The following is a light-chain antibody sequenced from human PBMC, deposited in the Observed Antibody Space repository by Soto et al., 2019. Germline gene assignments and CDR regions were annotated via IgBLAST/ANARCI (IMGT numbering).Light chain of an antibody. CDR2: EIS. J-gene: IGKJ1*01. V-gene: IGKV1-5*01. CDR3: QQYRSYSPT. CDR1: ESISSW. Sequence: EIQVSQSPSTVSASVGDRVTITCRASESISSWLAWYQQKPGEAPKLLISEISNLKSGVPSRFSGSGSGTEFTLSISSLQPDDFATYYCQQYRSYSPTFGQGTKVDI.